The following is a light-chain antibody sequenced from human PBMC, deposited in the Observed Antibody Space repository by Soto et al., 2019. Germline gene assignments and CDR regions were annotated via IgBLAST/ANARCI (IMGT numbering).Light chain of an antibody. CDR2: KAS. CDR3: QQYNSYSRT. Sequence: DIQMTHSPSTLSSSLGDIVTISCRASQSISSRLAWYQQKPGKAPNLLIYKASTLESGVPSRFSGSGSGTEFTLTISSLQPEDFATYYCQQYNSYSRTFGQGTKVDI. CDR1: QSISSR. J-gene: IGKJ1*01. V-gene: IGKV1-5*03.